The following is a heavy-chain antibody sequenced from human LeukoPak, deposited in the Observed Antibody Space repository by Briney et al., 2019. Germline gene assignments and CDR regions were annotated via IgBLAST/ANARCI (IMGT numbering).Heavy chain of an antibody. Sequence: PGGSLRLSCAASGFTFSDYYMRWIRQDPRERPEVVSYNSSSGSSKYYEASVKSRFTISRENAKNSLYLQMNSLKARETAVLYSARKYYYILTGYYPFDYGGQGTLVTVP. CDR2: NSSSGSSK. CDR3: ARKYYYILTGYYPFDY. CDR1: GFTFSDYY. J-gene: IGHJ4*02. D-gene: IGHD3-9*01. V-gene: IGHV3-11*04.